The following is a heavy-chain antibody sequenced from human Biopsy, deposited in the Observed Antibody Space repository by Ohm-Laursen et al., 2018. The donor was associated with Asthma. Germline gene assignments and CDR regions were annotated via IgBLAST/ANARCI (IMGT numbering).Heavy chain of an antibody. J-gene: IGHJ4*02. CDR2: IFAANSET. CDR3: ARFIDGTFFVDY. CDR1: GYPHRDSW. V-gene: IGHV5-51*01. D-gene: IGHD2/OR15-2a*01. Sequence: ESLKLYWKASGYPHRDSWIGWVRQMPGQSLEWVGIIFAANSETKYSPSFQDQVTISADMSISTAFLQWSSLKASDTAIYYCARFIDGTFFVDYWGQGTLVTVSS.